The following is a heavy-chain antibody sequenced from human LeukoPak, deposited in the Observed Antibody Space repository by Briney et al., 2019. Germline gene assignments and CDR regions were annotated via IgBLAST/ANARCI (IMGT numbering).Heavy chain of an antibody. D-gene: IGHD4-17*01. CDR3: ARNTVTKNLYYYYYMDV. CDR1: GGSISSGSYY. Sequence: SSEILSLTCTVSGGSISSGSYYWSWIRQPPGKGLEWIGRIYTSGSTNYNPSLKSRVTISVDTSKNQFSLKLSSVAAADTAVYYCARNTVTKNLYYYYYMDVWGKGTTVTVSS. CDR2: IYTSGST. J-gene: IGHJ6*03. V-gene: IGHV4-61*02.